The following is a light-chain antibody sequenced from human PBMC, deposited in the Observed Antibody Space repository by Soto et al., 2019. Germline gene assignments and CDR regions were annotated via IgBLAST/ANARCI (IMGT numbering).Light chain of an antibody. CDR1: QDVTNS. J-gene: IGKJ1*01. CDR2: DAS. V-gene: IGKV3-15*01. CDR3: QQNNKWPWT. Sequence: EILMTQSPATLSLSPGEGVTLSCRAAQDVTNSVAWYQQKSGQAPRLLIYDASARASGVSARFSGSGSGTDFTLTISGLQAEDFAVYFCQQNNKWPWTFGPGTKVQVK.